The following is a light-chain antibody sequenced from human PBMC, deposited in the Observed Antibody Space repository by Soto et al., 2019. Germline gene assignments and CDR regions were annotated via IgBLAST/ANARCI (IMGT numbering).Light chain of an antibody. CDR1: QSISSSF. J-gene: IGKJ2*01. V-gene: IGKV3-20*01. Sequence: EIVLTQSPGTLSLSPGERATLSCRASQSISSSFLAWYQQIPSQAPRLLIYGASSRATGIPDRFSGSGSGIDFTLTISRLEPEDFAVYYCQQYDNSPDTFGQGTKLE. CDR2: GAS. CDR3: QQYDNSPDT.